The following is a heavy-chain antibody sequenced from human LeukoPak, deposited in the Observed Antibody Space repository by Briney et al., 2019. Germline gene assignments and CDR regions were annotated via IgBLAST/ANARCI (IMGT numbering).Heavy chain of an antibody. V-gene: IGHV3-33*01. D-gene: IGHD5-18*01. Sequence: GGSLRLSCAASGFTFSSYGMHWVRQAPGKGLEWVAVIWYDGSNKYYADSVKGRFTISRDNSKNTLYLQMNNLRAEDTAVYYCARDALGYSYGDYWGQGTLVTVSS. CDR3: ARDALGYSYGDY. J-gene: IGHJ4*02. CDR1: GFTFSSYG. CDR2: IWYDGSNK.